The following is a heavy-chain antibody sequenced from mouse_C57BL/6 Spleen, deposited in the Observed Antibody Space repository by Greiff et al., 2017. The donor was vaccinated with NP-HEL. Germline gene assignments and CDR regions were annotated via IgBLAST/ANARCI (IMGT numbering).Heavy chain of an antibody. Sequence: EVQLQQSGPGMVKPSQSLSLTCTVTGYSITSGYDWHWIRHFPGNKLEWMGYISYSGSTNYNQSLKSRISITHDTSKNPFFLKLNSMTTEDTATYYCARDGIYFDYDWYFAVWGKGTPVTVSS. CDR3: ARDGIYFDYDWYFAV. CDR1: GYSITSGYD. V-gene: IGHV3-1*01. D-gene: IGHD2-4*01. J-gene: IGHJ1*03. CDR2: ISYSGST.